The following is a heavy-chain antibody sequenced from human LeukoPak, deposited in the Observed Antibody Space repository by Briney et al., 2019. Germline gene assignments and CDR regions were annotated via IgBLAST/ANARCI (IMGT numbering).Heavy chain of an antibody. V-gene: IGHV1-46*01. CDR3: ARTGRSFRRLRYAFDI. CDR2: INPSGGST. J-gene: IGHJ3*02. CDR1: GYTFTSYY. Sequence: GASVKVSCKASGYTFTSYYMHWVRQAPGQGLEWMGIINPSGGSTSYAQKFQGRVTMTRDTSTSTVYMELSSLRSEDTAVYYCARTGRSFRRLRYAFDIWGQGTMVTVSS. D-gene: IGHD3-10*01.